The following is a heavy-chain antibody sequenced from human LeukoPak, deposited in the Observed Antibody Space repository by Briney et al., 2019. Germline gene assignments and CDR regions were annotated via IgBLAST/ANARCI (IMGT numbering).Heavy chain of an antibody. J-gene: IGHJ2*01. V-gene: IGHV3-23*01. D-gene: IGHD1-26*01. CDR3: AKDRPVGASSWYFDL. CDR1: GVTLSNYA. CDR2: ISSSGSGGNT. Sequence: GGSLRLSCVASGVTLSNYAMSWARQAPGKGLEWVSGISSSGSGGNTYYADSVKGRFTISRDSSRNTLCLHMNTLRAEDTAIYYCAKDRPVGASSWYFDLWGRGTLVTVSS.